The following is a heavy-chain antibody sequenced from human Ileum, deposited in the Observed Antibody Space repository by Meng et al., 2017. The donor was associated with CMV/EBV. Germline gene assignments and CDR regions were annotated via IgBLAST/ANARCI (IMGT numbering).Heavy chain of an antibody. D-gene: IGHD2-2*01. V-gene: IGHV1-8*01. CDR1: GYTFTRYD. Sequence: CQASGYTFTRYDINWVRQATGQGLEWMGWMNPNSGNTGYAQKFQGRVTMTRNTSISTAYMELSSLRSEDTAVYYCARDQLLRGWFDPWGQGTLVTVSS. CDR3: ARDQLLRGWFDP. J-gene: IGHJ5*02. CDR2: MNPNSGNT.